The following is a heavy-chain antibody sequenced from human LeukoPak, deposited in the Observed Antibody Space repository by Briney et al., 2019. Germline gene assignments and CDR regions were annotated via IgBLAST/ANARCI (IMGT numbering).Heavy chain of an antibody. D-gene: IGHD6-13*01. CDR1: GGSISSSNW. CDR2: IYHSGST. CDR3: ARVGGSSWYPDAFDI. Sequence: SETLSLTCAVSGGSISSSNWWSWVRQPPGKGLEWIGEIYHSGSTNYNPSLKSRVTISVDTSKNQFSLKLSSVTAADTAVYYCARVGGSSWYPDAFDIWGQGTMVTVSS. V-gene: IGHV4-4*02. J-gene: IGHJ3*02.